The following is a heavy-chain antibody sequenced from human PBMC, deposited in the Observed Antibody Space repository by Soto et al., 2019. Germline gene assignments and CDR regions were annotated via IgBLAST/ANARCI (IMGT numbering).Heavy chain of an antibody. V-gene: IGHV1-8*01. CDR1: GYTFTSYD. J-gene: IGHJ6*02. D-gene: IGHD5-18*01. CDR2: MNPNSGNT. Sequence: QVQLVQSGAEVKKPGASVKVSCKASGYTFTSYDSNWVRQATGQGLEWMGWMNPNSGNTGYAQKFQGRVTMTRNTSISTAYMELSSLRYEDTAVYYCARGPGYSYGYHYGMDVWGQGTTVTVSS. CDR3: ARGPGYSYGYHYGMDV.